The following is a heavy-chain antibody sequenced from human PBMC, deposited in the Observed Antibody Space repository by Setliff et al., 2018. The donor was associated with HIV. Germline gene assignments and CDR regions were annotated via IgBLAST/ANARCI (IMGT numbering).Heavy chain of an antibody. CDR3: VKSQWLRFDVFDV. V-gene: IGHV3-7*05. D-gene: IGHD5-12*01. CDR2: IKQDGSEI. CDR1: GFTLNRYW. Sequence: TGGSLRLSCAASGFTLNRYWMSWVRQAPGKGLEWVANIKQDGSEIHYADSVKGRFTISRNNAKNSLYLQMDSLRAEDSAVYCCVKSQWLRFDVFDVWGQGTMVTVSS. J-gene: IGHJ3*01.